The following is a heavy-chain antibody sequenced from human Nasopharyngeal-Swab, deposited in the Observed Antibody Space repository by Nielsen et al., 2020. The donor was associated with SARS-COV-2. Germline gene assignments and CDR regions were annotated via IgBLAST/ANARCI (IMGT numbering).Heavy chain of an antibody. Sequence: GESLKISCAASGFSFSIYAMSLVRQAPGKGLEWVSSVSGTGGTTKYADSVKGRFTISRDNSKKKVYLEMHSLRAEDTAVYYCAKDRYCSGGACYFNGFDSWGQGTLVTVSS. J-gene: IGHJ4*02. V-gene: IGHV3-23*01. CDR3: AKDRYCSGGACYFNGFDS. CDR1: GFSFSIYA. CDR2: VSGTGGTT. D-gene: IGHD2-15*01.